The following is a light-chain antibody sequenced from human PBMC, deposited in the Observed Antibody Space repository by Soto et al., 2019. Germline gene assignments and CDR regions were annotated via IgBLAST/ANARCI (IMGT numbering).Light chain of an antibody. CDR2: KAS. CDR3: HQYNTFPPYT. CDR1: QSVTDW. Sequence: DIQMTQSPSTLSASVGDRVTLTCRASQSVTDWLAWYQQKPGEAPKVLIYKASNLESGVPSRFSGSGFGTEFTLTISSLQPDDSAVYYCHQYNTFPPYTFGQVTKLEI. V-gene: IGKV1-5*03. J-gene: IGKJ2*01.